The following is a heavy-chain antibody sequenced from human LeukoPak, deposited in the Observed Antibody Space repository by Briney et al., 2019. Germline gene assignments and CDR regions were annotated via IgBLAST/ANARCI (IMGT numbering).Heavy chain of an antibody. J-gene: IGHJ4*02. CDR1: GFTFNNYA. CDR3: AKALGSSAYSPLDY. V-gene: IGHV3-23*01. D-gene: IGHD3-22*01. Sequence: GGSLRLSCVASGFTFNNYAMSWVRQAPGKGPEWVSSIRGSGDSTLYTDSAKGRFTVSRDNSKNTLYLQMSSLRAEDTAVFYCAKALGSSAYSPLDYWGRGTLVTVSS. CDR2: IRGSGDST.